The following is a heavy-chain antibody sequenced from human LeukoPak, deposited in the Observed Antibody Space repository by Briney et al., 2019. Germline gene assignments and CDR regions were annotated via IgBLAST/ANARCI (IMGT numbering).Heavy chain of an antibody. Sequence: GGSLRLSCAASGFIFSSNAMSWVRQAPGKGLEWVSGISNSGDSTYYADSVRGRFTISRDNSKNTLYLQMNTLRAEDTAVYYCAKRRPYYDSSGYLDYWGQGALVTVSS. D-gene: IGHD3-22*01. CDR1: GFIFSSNA. CDR2: ISNSGDST. J-gene: IGHJ4*02. CDR3: AKRRPYYDSSGYLDY. V-gene: IGHV3-23*01.